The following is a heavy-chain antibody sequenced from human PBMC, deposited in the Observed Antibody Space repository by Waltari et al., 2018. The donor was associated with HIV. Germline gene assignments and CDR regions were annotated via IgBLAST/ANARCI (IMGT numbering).Heavy chain of an antibody. CDR2: IYYSGST. D-gene: IGHD6-19*01. Sequence: QLQLQESGPGLVKPSETLSLTCSVSGGSISSSSYYWGWIRQPPGKGLEWIGSIYYSGSTYYNPSLKSRVTISVDTSKNQFSLKLSSVTAADTAVYYCAPRHSSGWFDYWGQGTLVTVSS. CDR1: GGSISSSSYY. CDR3: APRHSSGWFDY. V-gene: IGHV4-39*01. J-gene: IGHJ4*02.